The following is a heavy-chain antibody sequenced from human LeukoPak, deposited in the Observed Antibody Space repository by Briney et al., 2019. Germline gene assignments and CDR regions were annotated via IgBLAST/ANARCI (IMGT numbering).Heavy chain of an antibody. CDR1: GGTFSNNA. V-gene: IGHV1-69*13. CDR3: AKNTVTPSRTWYYFDS. D-gene: IGHD4-11*01. CDR2: IIPIFGTA. Sequence: ASVKVSCKASGGTFSNNAINWVRQAPGQGFEWMGGIIPIFGTANYAQKFQGSVSITADESTRTAYMELYSLRSDDTAVYYCAKNTVTPSRTWYYFDSWGQGTLVTVSS. J-gene: IGHJ4*02.